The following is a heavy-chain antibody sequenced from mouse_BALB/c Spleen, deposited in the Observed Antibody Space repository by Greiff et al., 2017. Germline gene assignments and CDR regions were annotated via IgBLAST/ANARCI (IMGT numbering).Heavy chain of an antibody. J-gene: IGHJ4*01. CDR3: AYYGNYEGAMDY. CDR1: GYSITSGYY. Sequence: EVQLQQSGPGLVKPSQSLSLTCSVTGYSITSGYYWNWIRQFPGNKLEWMGYISYDGSNNYNPSLKNRISITRDTSKNQFFLKLNSVTTEDTATYYCAYYGNYEGAMDYWGQGTSVTVSS. D-gene: IGHD2-1*01. CDR2: ISYDGSN. V-gene: IGHV3-6*02.